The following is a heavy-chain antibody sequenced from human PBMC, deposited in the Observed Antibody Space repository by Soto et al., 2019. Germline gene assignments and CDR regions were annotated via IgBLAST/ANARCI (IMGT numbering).Heavy chain of an antibody. J-gene: IGHJ4*02. CDR3: ARDSVYYGDYELNYFDY. V-gene: IGHV3-11*05. CDR1: GFTFSDYY. CDR2: ISSSSSYT. Sequence: GGSLRLSCAASGFTFSDYYMSWIRQAPGKGLEWVSYISSSSSYTNYADSVKGRFTIPRDNAKNSLYLQMNSLRAEDTAVYYCARDSVYYGDYELNYFDYWGQGTLVTVSS. D-gene: IGHD4-17*01.